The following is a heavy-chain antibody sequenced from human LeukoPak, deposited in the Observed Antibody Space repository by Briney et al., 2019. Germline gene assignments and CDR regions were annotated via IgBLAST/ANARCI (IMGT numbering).Heavy chain of an antibody. J-gene: IGHJ4*02. D-gene: IGHD4-17*01. CDR1: GYSFTSYW. CDR2: IYPGDSDT. Sequence: GESLKISCKGSGYSFTSYWVAWVRQMPGKGLEGMGIIYPGDSDTRYNPSFQGRVTISADNSMSPAYLQWSSLKASDTAMYYCARRRDGDFPHDYWGQGTLVTVSS. CDR3: ARRRDGDFPHDY. V-gene: IGHV5-51*01.